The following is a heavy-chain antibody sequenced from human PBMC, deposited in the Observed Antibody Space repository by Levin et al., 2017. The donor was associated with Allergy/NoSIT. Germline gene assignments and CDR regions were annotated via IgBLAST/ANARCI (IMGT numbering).Heavy chain of an antibody. CDR3: ARRYCSSTSCDFYFDY. D-gene: IGHD2-2*01. V-gene: IGHV4-31*03. Sequence: LRLSCTVSGGSISSGGYYWSWIRQHPGKGLEWIGYIYYSGSTYYNPSLKSRVTISVDTSKNQFSLKLSSVTAADTAVYYCARRYCSSTSCDFYFDYWGQGTLVTVSS. CDR2: IYYSGST. J-gene: IGHJ4*02. CDR1: GGSISSGGYY.